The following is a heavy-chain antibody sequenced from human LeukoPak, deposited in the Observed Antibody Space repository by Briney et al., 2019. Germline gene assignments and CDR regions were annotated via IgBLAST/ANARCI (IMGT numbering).Heavy chain of an antibody. D-gene: IGHD3-22*01. CDR1: GGSTSSDNW. CDR2: IYHSGST. Sequence: PSETLSLTCAVSGGSTSSDNWWTWLRQPPGKGLEWIGQIYHSGSTNYSPSLKSRVTISVDKPKNHLSLKLSSVTAADTAIYYCARDLVDSGGYYFDYWGQGTLVTVSS. V-gene: IGHV4-4*02. CDR3: ARDLVDSGGYYFDY. J-gene: IGHJ4*02.